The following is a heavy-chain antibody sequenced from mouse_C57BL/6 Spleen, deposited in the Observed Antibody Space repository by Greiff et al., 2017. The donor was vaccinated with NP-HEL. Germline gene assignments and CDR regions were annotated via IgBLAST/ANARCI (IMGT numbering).Heavy chain of an antibody. CDR3: AREGDYGSRGGDY. CDR1: GYTFTSYW. CDR2: IDPSDSYT. D-gene: IGHD1-1*01. J-gene: IGHJ4*01. V-gene: IGHV1-69*01. Sequence: QVQLQQPGAELVMPGASVKLSCKASGYTFTSYWMHWVKQRPGQGLEWIGEIDPSDSYTNYNQKFKGKSTLTVDKSSSTAYMQLSSLTSEDSAVYDCAREGDYGSRGGDYWGQGTSVTVSS.